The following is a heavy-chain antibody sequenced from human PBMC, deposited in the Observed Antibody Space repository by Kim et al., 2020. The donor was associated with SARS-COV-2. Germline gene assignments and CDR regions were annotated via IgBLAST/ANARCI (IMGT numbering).Heavy chain of an antibody. CDR3: ARVSLGSSSWYYFDY. CDR1: GFTFSDYY. J-gene: IGHJ4*02. V-gene: IGHV3-11*05. Sequence: GGSLRLSCAASGFTFSDYYMSWIRQAPGKGLEWVSYISSSTGYTNYADSVKGRFTISRDNAKNSLYLQMNSLRAEDTAVYYYARVSLGSSSWYYFDYWGQGTLVTVSS. CDR2: ISSSTGYT. D-gene: IGHD6-13*01.